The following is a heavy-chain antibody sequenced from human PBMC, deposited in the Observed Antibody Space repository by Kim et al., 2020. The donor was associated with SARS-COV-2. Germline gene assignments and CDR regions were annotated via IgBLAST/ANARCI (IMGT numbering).Heavy chain of an antibody. CDR3: ARDHAGITMVRGVEIGGCCYYYGMDV. D-gene: IGHD3-10*01. J-gene: IGHJ6*02. CDR1: GGTFSSYA. V-gene: IGHV1-69*13. Sequence: SVKVSCKASGGTFSSYAISWVRQAPGQGLEWMGGIIPIFGTANYAQKFQGRVTITADESTSTAYMELSSLRSEDTAVYYCARDHAGITMVRGVEIGGCCYYYGMDVWGQGTTVTVSS. CDR2: IIPIFGTA.